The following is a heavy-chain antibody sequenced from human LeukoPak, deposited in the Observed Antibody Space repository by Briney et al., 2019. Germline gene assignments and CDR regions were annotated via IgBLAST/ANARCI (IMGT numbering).Heavy chain of an antibody. CDR3: LTSSFDR. V-gene: IGHV3-9*01. CDR1: DFTLGDYD. Sequence: GGSLRLSCAASDFTLGDYDIHWVRQAPGEGPEWVSTISSNSDTIAYADSVRGRCTVSRDNTKNSLYLQMNSLRVEDTAMYYCLTSSFDRWGQGTLVTVSS. CDR2: ISSNSDTI. J-gene: IGHJ4*02.